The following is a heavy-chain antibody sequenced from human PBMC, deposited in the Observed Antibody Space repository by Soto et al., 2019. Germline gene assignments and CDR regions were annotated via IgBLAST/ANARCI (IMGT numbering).Heavy chain of an antibody. D-gene: IGHD1-26*01. J-gene: IGHJ6*02. CDR1: GGSFSGYY. CDR3: PRTVGATYYYYGMDV. CDR2: INHSGST. Sequence: SETLSRTCAVYGGSFSGYYWSWIRQPPGKGLEWIGEINHSGSTNYNPSLKGRVTISVDTSKNQFSLKLSSVTAADTAAFYCPRTVGATYYYYGMDVWGQGTTVTVSS. V-gene: IGHV4-34*01.